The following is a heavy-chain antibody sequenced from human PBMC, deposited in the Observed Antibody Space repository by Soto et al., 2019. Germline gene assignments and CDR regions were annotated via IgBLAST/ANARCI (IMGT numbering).Heavy chain of an antibody. CDR1: GFTFSNYA. CDR2: ISGSAGST. CDR3: APDPGGVSEGNWFDP. J-gene: IGHJ5*02. V-gene: IGHV3-23*01. Sequence: PGGSLRLSCAASGFTFSNYAMNWVRQAPGKGLEWVSTISGSAGSTYYADSVKGRFTISRDNSKNTLYLQMNSLRAEDTAVYYCAPDPGGVSEGNWFDPWGQGTLVTVSS. D-gene: IGHD2-8*02.